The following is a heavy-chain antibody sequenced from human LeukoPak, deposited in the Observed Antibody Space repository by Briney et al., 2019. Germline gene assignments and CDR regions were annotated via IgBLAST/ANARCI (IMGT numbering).Heavy chain of an antibody. CDR3: ASSVIHMYRYYYYYYMDV. CDR2: IYYSGST. Sequence: PPETLSLTCTVSGGSISSGTYYWSWIRQPPGKGLEWIGYIYYSGSTNYNPSLKSRVTISVDTSKNQFSLKLSSVTAADTAVYYCASSVIHMYRYYYYYYMDVWGKGTTVTVSS. V-gene: IGHV4-61*01. J-gene: IGHJ6*03. CDR1: GGSISSGTYY. D-gene: IGHD1-26*01.